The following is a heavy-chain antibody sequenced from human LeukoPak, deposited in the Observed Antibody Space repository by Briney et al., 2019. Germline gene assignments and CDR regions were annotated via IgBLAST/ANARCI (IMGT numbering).Heavy chain of an antibody. CDR2: IYYSGST. J-gene: IGHJ6*02. CDR3: ARLRIGVTYYYYAMDV. CDR1: GGSVSSYY. Sequence: SETLSLTCTVSGGSVSSYYWSWIRQPPGKGLEWIGYIYYSGSTHYNPSLKSRVTISVDTSKNQFSLKLTSVTAADTAVYYCARLRIGVTYYYYAMDVWGQGTTVTVSS. D-gene: IGHD3-3*01. V-gene: IGHV4-59*08.